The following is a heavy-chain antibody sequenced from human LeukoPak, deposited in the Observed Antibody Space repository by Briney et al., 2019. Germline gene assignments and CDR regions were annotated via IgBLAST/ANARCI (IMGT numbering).Heavy chain of an antibody. CDR2: ISTSGST. CDR1: GGSISGDNYY. Sequence: SETLSLTCTVSGGSISGDNYYWSWIRQPAGKGLEWIGRISTSGSTSYNPSLKSRVTISVDMSKNQFSLKVSSVTAADTAVYYCARGGFPGYSTSWFYWGQGTLVTVSS. CDR3: ARGGFPGYSTSWFY. V-gene: IGHV4-61*02. D-gene: IGHD6-13*01. J-gene: IGHJ4*02.